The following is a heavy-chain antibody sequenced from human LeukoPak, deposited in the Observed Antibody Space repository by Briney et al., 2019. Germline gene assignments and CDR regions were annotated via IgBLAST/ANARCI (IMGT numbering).Heavy chain of an antibody. CDR1: GFTFSSYA. CDR3: AKEGSSSRYSAFQH. J-gene: IGHJ1*01. D-gene: IGHD6-13*01. V-gene: IGHV3-23*01. CDR2: ISGSGGST. Sequence: GGSLRLSCAASGFTFSSYAMSWVRQAPGKGLEWVSGISGSGGSTNYADSVKGRFTISRDNSKNTLYLQMNSLRAEDTAVYYCAKEGSSSRYSAFQHWGQGTLVTVSS.